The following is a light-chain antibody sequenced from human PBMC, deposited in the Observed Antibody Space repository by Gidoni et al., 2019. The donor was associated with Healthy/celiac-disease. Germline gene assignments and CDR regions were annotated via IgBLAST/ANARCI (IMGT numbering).Light chain of an antibody. CDR1: QSMSSY. V-gene: IGKV1-39*01. J-gene: IGKJ3*01. CDR3: QQSYSTPFT. CDR2: ASS. Sequence: DIQMTQSPSSLSASVGDRVNITCRASQSMSSYLNWYQQKPGKAPKLLIYASSSLHSGVPSRFSGSGSGTDFTLTISSLQPEDFATYYCQQSYSTPFTFGPGTKVEIK.